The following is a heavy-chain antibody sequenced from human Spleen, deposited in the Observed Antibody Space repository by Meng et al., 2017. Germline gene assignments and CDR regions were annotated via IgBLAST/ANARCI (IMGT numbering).Heavy chain of an antibody. V-gene: IGHV4-38-2*02. CDR2: INHSGST. Sequence: GSLRLSCTVSGYSISSGFYWGWIRQSPGKGLEWIGSINHSGSTNYNPSLKSRVTISVDTSKNQFSLKLSSVTAADTAVYYCARSYNRMRYYYYYGMDVWGQGITVTVSS. CDR3: ARSYNRMRYYYYYGMDV. J-gene: IGHJ6*02. CDR1: GYSISSGFY. D-gene: IGHD1-1*01.